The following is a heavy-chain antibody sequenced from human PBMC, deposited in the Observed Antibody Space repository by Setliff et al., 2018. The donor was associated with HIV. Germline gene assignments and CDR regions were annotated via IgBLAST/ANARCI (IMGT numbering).Heavy chain of an antibody. Sequence: PGGSLRLSCEASGFTVSSSYMAWVRQAPGKGLEWVSTIYSDGSTYHRDSVKGRFTISRDNGKNTLYLQMNSLRAEDSAVYFCARVGLGGAFDIWGQGTKVTVSS. CDR1: GFTVSSSY. V-gene: IGHV3-66*01. J-gene: IGHJ3*02. D-gene: IGHD1-26*01. CDR2: IYSDGST. CDR3: ARVGLGGAFDI.